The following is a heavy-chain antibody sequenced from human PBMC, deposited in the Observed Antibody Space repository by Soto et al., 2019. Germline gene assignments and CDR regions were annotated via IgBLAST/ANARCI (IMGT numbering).Heavy chain of an antibody. CDR1: GFTFSSYE. CDR2: ISSSGSTI. Sequence: PGGSLRLSCAASGFTFSSYEMNWVRQAPGKGLEWVSYISSSGSTIYYAGSVKGRFTISRDNAKNSLYLQMNSLRAEDTAVYYCARDEQPYGMDVWGQGTTVTVSS. CDR3: ARDEQPYGMDV. V-gene: IGHV3-48*03. D-gene: IGHD6-13*01. J-gene: IGHJ6*02.